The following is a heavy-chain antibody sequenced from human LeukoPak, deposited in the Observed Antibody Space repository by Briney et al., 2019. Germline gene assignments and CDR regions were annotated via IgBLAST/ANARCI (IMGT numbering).Heavy chain of an antibody. Sequence: GASVKVSCKASGGTFSSYAISWVRQAPGQGLEWMGRIIPIFGTANYAQKFQGRVTITTDESTSTAYMELSSLRSEDTAVYYCARDWTVARAFDIWGQGTMVTVCS. V-gene: IGHV1-69*05. CDR2: IIPIFGTA. D-gene: IGHD5-12*01. CDR3: ARDWTVARAFDI. CDR1: GGTFSSYA. J-gene: IGHJ3*02.